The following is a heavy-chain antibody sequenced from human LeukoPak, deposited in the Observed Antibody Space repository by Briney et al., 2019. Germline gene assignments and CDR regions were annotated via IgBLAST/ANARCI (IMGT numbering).Heavy chain of an antibody. J-gene: IGHJ6*02. CDR3: AREGGGNYYGSGSYYRNGMDV. CDR2: IKQDGSEK. Sequence: PGGSLRLSCAASGFTFSSYWMSWVRQAPGKGLEWVANIKQDGSEKYYVDSVKGRFTISRDNAKNSLYLQMNSLRAEDTAVYYCAREGGGNYYGSGSYYRNGMDVWGQGTTVTVSS. CDR1: GFTFSSYW. D-gene: IGHD3-10*01. V-gene: IGHV3-7*01.